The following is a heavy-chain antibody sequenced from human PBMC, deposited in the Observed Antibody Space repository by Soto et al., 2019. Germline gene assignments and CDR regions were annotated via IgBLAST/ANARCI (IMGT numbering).Heavy chain of an antibody. D-gene: IGHD1-26*01. CDR1: GLTFSSYS. CDR3: ARDQLRDFDY. V-gene: IGHV3-21*01. J-gene: IGHJ4*02. Sequence: VQLVESGGGLVKPGGSLRLSCAASGLTFSSYSMNWVRQAPGKGLEWVSSISSSSSYIYYADSVKGRFTISRDNAKNSLYLQMNSLRAEDTAVYYCARDQLRDFDYWGQGTLVTVSS. CDR2: ISSSSSYI.